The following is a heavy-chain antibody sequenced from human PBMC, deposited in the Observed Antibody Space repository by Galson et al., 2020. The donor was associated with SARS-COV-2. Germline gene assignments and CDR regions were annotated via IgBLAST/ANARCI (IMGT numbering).Heavy chain of an antibody. CDR1: GFTFNSYG. Sequence: GESLKISCAASGFTFNSYGMHWVRQAPGKGLAWVAGVWYDGNAKYYADSVKGRFTISRDNSRNTLYLQMNSLRAEDTAVYYCARGGNNWNIRSYFDYWGRGTLVSVSS. CDR3: ARGGNNWNIRSYFDY. V-gene: IGHV3-33*01. D-gene: IGHD1-20*01. CDR2: VWYDGNAK. J-gene: IGHJ4*02.